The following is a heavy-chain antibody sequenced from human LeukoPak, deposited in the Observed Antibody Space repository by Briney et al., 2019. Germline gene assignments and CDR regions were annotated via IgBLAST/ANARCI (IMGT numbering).Heavy chain of an antibody. CDR3: ARKVAVAMDLDY. CDR1: GFTFKSYG. V-gene: IGHV3-23*01. Sequence: GGSLRLSCAASGFTFKSYGMTWVRQVPGKGLEWVSSITGAGSSTKYADSVNDRFTISRDNSKNTLSLQMTGLRAEDTAVYYCARKVAVAMDLDYWGQGTLVTVSS. D-gene: IGHD5-18*01. CDR2: ITGAGSST. J-gene: IGHJ4*02.